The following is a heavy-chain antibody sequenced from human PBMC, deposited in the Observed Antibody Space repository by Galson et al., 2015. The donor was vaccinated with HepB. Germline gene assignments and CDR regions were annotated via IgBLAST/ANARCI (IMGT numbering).Heavy chain of an antibody. CDR3: ARDHTFRGAAVPFDP. V-gene: IGHV7-4-1*02. CDR1: GYTFTRYA. D-gene: IGHD6-13*01. CDR2: INTNTGNP. J-gene: IGHJ5*02. Sequence: SVKVSCKASGYTFTRYAMNWVRQAPGQGLEWMGWINTNTGNPTYAQGFTGRFVFSLDTSVSTAYLQISSLKAEDTAVYYCARDHTFRGAAVPFDPWGQRTLVTVSS.